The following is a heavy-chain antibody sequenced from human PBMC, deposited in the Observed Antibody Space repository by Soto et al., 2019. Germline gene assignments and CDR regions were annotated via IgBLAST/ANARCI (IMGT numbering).Heavy chain of an antibody. J-gene: IGHJ6*02. V-gene: IGHV3-73*01. CDR2: IRSKANSFAT. Sequence: PGGSLRLSCAVSGFAFSVSTIHWVRHASGKGLEWVGRIRSKANSFATAYAASVKGRFIISRDDSKTTAYLQMNSLRAEDTAVYYCAKFDGLSGRGYYYYGMDVWGQGTTVTVSS. D-gene: IGHD3-16*02. CDR1: GFAFSVST. CDR3: AKFDGLSGRGYYYYGMDV.